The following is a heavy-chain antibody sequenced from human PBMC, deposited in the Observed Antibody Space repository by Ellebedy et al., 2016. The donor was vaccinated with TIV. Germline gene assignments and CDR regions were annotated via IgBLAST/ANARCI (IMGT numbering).Heavy chain of an antibody. D-gene: IGHD3-22*01. J-gene: IGHJ4*02. V-gene: IGHV1-8*01. CDR3: ARGRGDSSGYLWDN. CDR1: GYTFTSYD. CDR2: MNPNSGNT. Sequence: ASVKVSXXASGYTFTSYDINWVRQATGQGLEWMGWMNPNSGNTGYAQKFQGRVTMTRNTSISTAYMELSSLRSEDTAVYYCARGRGDSSGYLWDNWGQGTLVTVSS.